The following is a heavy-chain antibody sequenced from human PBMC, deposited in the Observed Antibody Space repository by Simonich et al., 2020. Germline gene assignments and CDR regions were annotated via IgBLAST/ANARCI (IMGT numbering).Heavy chain of an antibody. J-gene: IGHJ4*02. CDR2: ISGRGGST. V-gene: IGHV3-23*01. CDR1: GFTFSSYA. Sequence: EVQLLESGGGLVQPGGSLRLSCAASGFTFSSYAMSWVRQAPGKGWEGVSAISGRGGSTYYADSVKGRFTISRDNSKNTLYRQMNSLRAEDTAVYYCAKRSGVSITGTFDYWGQGTLVTVSS. D-gene: IGHD1-7*01. CDR3: AKRSGVSITGTFDY.